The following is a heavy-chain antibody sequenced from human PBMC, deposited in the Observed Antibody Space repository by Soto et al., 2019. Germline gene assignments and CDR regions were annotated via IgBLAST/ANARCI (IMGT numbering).Heavy chain of an antibody. CDR1: GYTFTSYD. Sequence: GASVKVSCKASGYTFTSYDINWVRQATGQGLEWTGWMNPNSGNTGYAQKFQGRVTMTRNTSISTAYMELSSLRSEDTAVYYCARVSPGFYDYIWGSYRRYYMDVWGKGTTVTVSS. J-gene: IGHJ6*03. D-gene: IGHD3-16*02. V-gene: IGHV1-8*01. CDR2: MNPNSGNT. CDR3: ARVSPGFYDYIWGSYRRYYMDV.